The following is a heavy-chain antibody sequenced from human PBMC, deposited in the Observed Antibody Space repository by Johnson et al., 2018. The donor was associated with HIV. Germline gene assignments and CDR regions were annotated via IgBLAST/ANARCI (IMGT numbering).Heavy chain of an antibody. CDR2: IYSGDRT. J-gene: IGHJ3*02. Sequence: VQLVESGGGLVQPGGSLRLSCAASGFTVSSNYMSWVRQAPGKGLEWVSVIYSGDRTYSAVSVKDRFTISRDSSKNTLFLQMNSLRVEDTAIYYCAGRSSAWYEDAFDIWGQGTMVTVSS. D-gene: IGHD6-19*01. V-gene: IGHV3-66*01. CDR1: GFTVSSNY. CDR3: AGRSSAWYEDAFDI.